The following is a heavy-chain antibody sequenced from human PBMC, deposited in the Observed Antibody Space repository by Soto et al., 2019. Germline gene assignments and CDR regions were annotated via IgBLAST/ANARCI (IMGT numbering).Heavy chain of an antibody. CDR2: ISAYNGNT. J-gene: IGHJ5*02. CDR3: ARDQSSGWHNWFDP. V-gene: IGHV1-18*04. CDR1: GYTFTSYC. D-gene: IGHD6-19*01. Sequence: ASMKVSCKASGYTFTSYCISWVRQAPGQGLEWMGWISAYNGNTNYAQKLQGRVTMTTDTSTSTAYMELRSLRSDDTAVYYCARDQSSGWHNWFDPWGQGTLVTVSS.